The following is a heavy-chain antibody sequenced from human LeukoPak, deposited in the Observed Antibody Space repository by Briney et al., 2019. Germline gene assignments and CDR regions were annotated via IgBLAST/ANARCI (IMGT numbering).Heavy chain of an antibody. J-gene: IGHJ4*02. CDR1: GYTFTSYG. CDR3: ARGNDGLDY. D-gene: IGHD1-1*01. Sequence: ASVKVSCKASGYTFTSYGISWVRQAPGQGLEWMGWISAYNGNTNYAQKFQGRVTMTRDTSISTAYMELSRLRSDDTAVYYCARGNDGLDYWGQGTLVTVSS. V-gene: IGHV1-18*01. CDR2: ISAYNGNT.